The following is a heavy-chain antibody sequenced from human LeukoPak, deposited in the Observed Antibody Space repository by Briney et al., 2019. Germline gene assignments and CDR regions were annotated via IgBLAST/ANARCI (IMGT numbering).Heavy chain of an antibody. CDR2: IWYDGSNK. Sequence: GGSLRPSCAASGFTFSSYGMHWVRQAPGKGLEWVAVIWYDGSNKYYADSVKGRFTISRDNSKNTLYLQMNSLRAEDTAVYYCAKPSRFWSGYSYPTVDFDYWGQGTLVTVSS. D-gene: IGHD3-3*01. CDR1: GFTFSSYG. J-gene: IGHJ4*02. V-gene: IGHV3-33*06. CDR3: AKPSRFWSGYSYPTVDFDY.